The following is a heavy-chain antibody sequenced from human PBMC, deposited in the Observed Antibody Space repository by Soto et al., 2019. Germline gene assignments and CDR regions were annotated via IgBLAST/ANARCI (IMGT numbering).Heavy chain of an antibody. Sequence: GGSPRLSCAASGFTFSSYAMSWVRQAPGKGLEWVSAISGSGGSTYYADSVKGRFTISRDNSKNTLYLQMNSLRAEDTAVYYCAKGYSSSWYSDYFDYWGQGTLVTVSS. CDR3: AKGYSSSWYSDYFDY. V-gene: IGHV3-23*01. D-gene: IGHD6-13*01. CDR2: ISGSGGST. CDR1: GFTFSSYA. J-gene: IGHJ4*02.